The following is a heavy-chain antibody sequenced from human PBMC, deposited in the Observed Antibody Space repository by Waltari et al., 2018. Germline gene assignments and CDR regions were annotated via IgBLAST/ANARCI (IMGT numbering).Heavy chain of an antibody. CDR2: RKEDGSKT. Sequence: EVRLVESGGGLVQPGGSLRLSCAASGFTFTDYWMHWVRQSPGKGLEWVANRKEDGSKTDYVESVRGRFTISRDNAKKSLYLQLNSLRAEDTAIYYCARRYFDSWGQGTLVTVSS. J-gene: IGHJ4*02. V-gene: IGHV3-7*01. CDR1: GFTFTDYW. CDR3: ARRYFDS.